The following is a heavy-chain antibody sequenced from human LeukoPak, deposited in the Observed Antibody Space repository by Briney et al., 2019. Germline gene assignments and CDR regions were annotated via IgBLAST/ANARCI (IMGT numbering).Heavy chain of an antibody. D-gene: IGHD3-10*01. CDR3: AKDRSFRSGYYYMDV. V-gene: IGHV3-30*18. CDR1: GFTFSSYG. Sequence: GRSLRLSCAASGFTFSSYGMHWVRQAPGKGLEWVAVIWYGGSNKYYADSVKGRFTISRDNSKNTLYLQMNSLRAEDTAVYYCAKDRSFRSGYYYMDVRGKGTTVTVSS. J-gene: IGHJ6*03. CDR2: IWYGGSNK.